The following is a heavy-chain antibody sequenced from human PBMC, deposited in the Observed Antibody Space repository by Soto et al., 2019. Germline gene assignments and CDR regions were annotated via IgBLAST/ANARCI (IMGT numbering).Heavy chain of an antibody. Sequence: EVQLVESGGGLVQPGGSLRLSCAASGFTFSSYWMHWVRQAPGTGLVWVSRINSDGSSTSYADSVKGRFTISRDNAKNTLYLQMNSLRAEDTVVYYCARAVGGAAADYWGQGTLVTVSS. V-gene: IGHV3-74*01. D-gene: IGHD6-13*01. CDR1: GFTFSSYW. CDR3: ARAVGGAAADY. J-gene: IGHJ4*02. CDR2: INSDGSST.